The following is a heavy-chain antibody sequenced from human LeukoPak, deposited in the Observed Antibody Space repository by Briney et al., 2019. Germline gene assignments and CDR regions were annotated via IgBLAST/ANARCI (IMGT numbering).Heavy chain of an antibody. V-gene: IGHV1-2*02. CDR2: INPNSGGT. Sequence: ASVKVSCKSSGYTFTGYYMNWVRQAPGQGLEWMGWINPNSGGTNYAQKFQGRVTRTRDTSISTAYMELSRLRSDDTAVYYCARGSGVCSSTSCYTYDAFDIWGQGTMVTVSS. J-gene: IGHJ3*02. CDR1: GYTFTGYY. CDR3: ARGSGVCSSTSCYTYDAFDI. D-gene: IGHD2-2*02.